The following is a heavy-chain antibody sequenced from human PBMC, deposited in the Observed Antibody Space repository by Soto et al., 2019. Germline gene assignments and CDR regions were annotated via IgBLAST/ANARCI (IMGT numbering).Heavy chain of an antibody. D-gene: IGHD2-8*01. CDR1: GFTFSSYS. V-gene: IGHV3-48*02. Sequence: GGSLRLSCAASGFTFSSYSMNWARQAPGKGLEWIAYIISSSTTIFYADSVKGRFTISRDNAKSSLYLQMNSLRDEDTAVYYCARDNGMAGSFDPWGQGTLVTVSS. J-gene: IGHJ5*02. CDR2: IISSSTTI. CDR3: ARDNGMAGSFDP.